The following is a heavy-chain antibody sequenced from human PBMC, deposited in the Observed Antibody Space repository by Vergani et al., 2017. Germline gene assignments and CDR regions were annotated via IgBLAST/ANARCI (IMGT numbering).Heavy chain of an antibody. D-gene: IGHD1-1*01. CDR1: GYTFTGYY. J-gene: IGHJ6*03. CDR2: INPNSGGT. Sequence: QVQLVQSGAEVKKPGASVKVSCKASGYTFTGYYMHWVRQAPGQGLEWMGWINPNSGGTNYAQKFQGRVTMTRDTSISTAYMELSRLRSDDMAVYYCARTTGANEDYYYMDVWGKGTTVTVSS. CDR3: ARTTGANEDYYYMDV. V-gene: IGHV1-2*02.